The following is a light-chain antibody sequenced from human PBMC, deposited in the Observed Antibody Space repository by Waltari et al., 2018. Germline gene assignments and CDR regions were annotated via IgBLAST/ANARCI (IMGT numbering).Light chain of an antibody. Sequence: DFQLTQSPSSLSASLGDKVTITCQASQDITKYLNWYQQKPGKAPKLLISDASTLQSGVPSRFGGSGAGTPFTLTINSLQPEDIGTYYCQQYDNIPSTLGQGTKVEMK. CDR3: QQYDNIPST. CDR1: QDITKY. J-gene: IGKJ2*01. CDR2: DAS. V-gene: IGKV1-33*01.